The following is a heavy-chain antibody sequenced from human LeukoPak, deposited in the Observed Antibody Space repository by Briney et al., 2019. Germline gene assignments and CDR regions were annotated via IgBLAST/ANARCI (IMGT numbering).Heavy chain of an antibody. CDR3: AKDFMGYCSSTSCYSWVFDY. V-gene: IGHV3-23*01. Sequence: PGGSLRLSCAASGFTFSRYAMSWVRQAPGKGLEWVSAISGSGGSTYYADSVKGRFTISRDNSKNTLYLQMNSLRAEDTAVYYCAKDFMGYCSSTSCYSWVFDYWGQGTLVTVSS. CDR1: GFTFSRYA. J-gene: IGHJ4*02. D-gene: IGHD2-2*02. CDR2: ISGSGGST.